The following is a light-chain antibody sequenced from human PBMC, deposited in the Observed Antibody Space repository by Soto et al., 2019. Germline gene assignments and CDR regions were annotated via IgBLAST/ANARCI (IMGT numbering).Light chain of an antibody. CDR3: QQYNNWLPRSTWT. J-gene: IGKJ1*01. Sequence: EIVMTQSPATLSVSPGERATLSCRASQSVSSNLAWYQQKPGQAPRLLIYGASTRATGIPARFSGSGSGTEFTLTISSLQSEDFAVYYCQQYNNWLPRSTWTFGQGTKVEIK. V-gene: IGKV3-15*01. CDR2: GAS. CDR1: QSVSSN.